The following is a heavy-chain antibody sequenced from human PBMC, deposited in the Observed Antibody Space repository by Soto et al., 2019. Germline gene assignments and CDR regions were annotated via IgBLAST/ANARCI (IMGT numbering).Heavy chain of an antibody. Sequence: GASVKVSCKASGYTFTGYYMHWVRQAPGQGLEWMGWINPNSGGTNYAQKFQGWVTMTRDTSISTAYMELSRLRSDDTAVYYCARQRMVRGVIPYGMDVWGQGTTVTVSS. CDR1: GYTFTGYY. CDR2: INPNSGGT. V-gene: IGHV1-2*04. J-gene: IGHJ6*02. CDR3: ARQRMVRGVIPYGMDV. D-gene: IGHD3-10*01.